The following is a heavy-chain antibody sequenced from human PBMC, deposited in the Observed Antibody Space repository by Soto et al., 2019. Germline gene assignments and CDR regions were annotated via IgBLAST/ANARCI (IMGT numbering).Heavy chain of an antibody. J-gene: IGHJ4*02. Sequence: QVQLQQWGAGLLKPSETLSLTCAVYGGSFSGYYWSWIRQPPGKGLEWIGEINHSGSTNYNPSLKSRVTISVDTSKNQFSLKLSSVTAADTAVYYCARGARYSSGWCFDYWGQGTLVTVSS. CDR1: GGSFSGYY. D-gene: IGHD6-19*01. CDR2: INHSGST. CDR3: ARGARYSSGWCFDY. V-gene: IGHV4-34*01.